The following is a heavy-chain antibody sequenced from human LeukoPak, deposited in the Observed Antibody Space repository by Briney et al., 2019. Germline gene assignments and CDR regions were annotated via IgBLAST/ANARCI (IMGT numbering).Heavy chain of an antibody. CDR2: IYHSGST. D-gene: IGHD5/OR15-5a*01. J-gene: IGHJ2*01. CDR3: ARLGFSTIMGEDFQSSYWYFDL. Sequence: KSSQTLSLTCTVSGRSISSGGYYWSWIRQPPGKGLEWIGYIYHSGSTYYNPSLKSRVTISVDRSKNQFSLKLSSVTAADTAVYYCARLGFSTIMGEDFQSSYWYFDLWGRGTLVTVSS. CDR1: GRSISSGGYY. V-gene: IGHV4-30-2*01.